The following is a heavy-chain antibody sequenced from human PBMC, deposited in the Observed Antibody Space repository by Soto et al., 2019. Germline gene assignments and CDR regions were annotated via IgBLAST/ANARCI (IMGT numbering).Heavy chain of an antibody. CDR1: GFSLSTSGVG. J-gene: IGHJ6*02. D-gene: IGHD2-15*01. CDR3: AYLPCSGGSGDWFPYSGMDF. V-gene: IGHV2-5*02. Sequence: QITLKESGPTLVKPTQTLTLTCTFSGFSLSTSGVGVAWIRQPPGKALEWLALIYWDDDKRYRPSLETRLTSTKDTSKTQLVLTLANMHSVDTATYYGAYLPCSGGSGDWFPYSGMDFWGQGTTVTVSS. CDR2: IYWDDDK.